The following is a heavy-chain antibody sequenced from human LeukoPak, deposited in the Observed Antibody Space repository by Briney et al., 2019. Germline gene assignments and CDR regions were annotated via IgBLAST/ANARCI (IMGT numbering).Heavy chain of an antibody. CDR3: ARDRGLVVAATWWFDP. Sequence: GGSLRLSCAASGFTFSDYYMSWIRQAPGKGLEWVSYISSSGSTIYYADSVKGRFTISRDNAKNSLYLQMNSLRAEDTAVYYCARDRGLVVAATWWFDPWGQGTLVTVSS. CDR1: GFTFSDYY. D-gene: IGHD2-15*01. V-gene: IGHV3-11*01. J-gene: IGHJ5*02. CDR2: ISSSGSTI.